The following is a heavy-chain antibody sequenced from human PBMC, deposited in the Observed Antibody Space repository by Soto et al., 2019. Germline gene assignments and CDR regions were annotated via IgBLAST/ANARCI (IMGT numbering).Heavy chain of an antibody. CDR2: TYYRSKWYH. V-gene: IGHV6-1*01. D-gene: IGHD3-22*01. Sequence: SPTLSLTCAISGDSVPSDTVVWNWIRLSPSRGLEWLGRTYYRSKWYHEYAVFVQSRISINPDTSKNHFSLQLNSVTPEDTAVYYCARGIYDTSVGTAFDVWGQGTKVTVSS. J-gene: IGHJ3*01. CDR3: ARGIYDTSVGTAFDV. CDR1: GDSVPSDTVV.